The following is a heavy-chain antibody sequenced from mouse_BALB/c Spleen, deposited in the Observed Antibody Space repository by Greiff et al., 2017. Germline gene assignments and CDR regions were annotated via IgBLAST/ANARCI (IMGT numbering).Heavy chain of an antibody. CDR3: AKKGGLPWYFDV. CDR1: GFSLTSYG. J-gene: IGHJ1*01. Sequence: VKLVESGPSLVQPSQSLSITCTVSGFSLTSYGVHWVRQSPGKGLEWLGVIWRGGSTDYNAAFMSRLSITKDNSKSQVFFKMNSLQADDTAIYYCAKKGGLPWYFDVWGAGTTVTVSS. D-gene: IGHD6-1*01. V-gene: IGHV2-5-1*01. CDR2: IWRGGST.